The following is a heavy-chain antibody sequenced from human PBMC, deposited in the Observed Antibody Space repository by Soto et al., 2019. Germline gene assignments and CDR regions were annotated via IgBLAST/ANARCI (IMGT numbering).Heavy chain of an antibody. V-gene: IGHV1-8*01. CDR3: ARDHRYNWNDEGWFDP. CDR1: GYMFSTYD. CDR2: LNPNSGNT. Sequence: QVQLVQSGAEVKKPGASVKVSCKASGYMFSTYDINWVRQAPGQGLEWMGWLNPNSGNTGYAQKFQGRVTMTRNTSINTAYMELSSLGSDDTAVYYCARDHRYNWNDEGWFDPGGQGPLVTVSS. D-gene: IGHD1-20*01. J-gene: IGHJ5*02.